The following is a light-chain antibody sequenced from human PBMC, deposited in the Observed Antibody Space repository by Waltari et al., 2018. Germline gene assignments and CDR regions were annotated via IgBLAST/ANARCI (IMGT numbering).Light chain of an antibody. V-gene: IGKV1-5*03. CDR1: QSISHW. Sequence: DVQMTQSPSTLSASVGDRVPIPCRASQSISHWLAWYQQKPGKAPKVLIYKASNLESGVPSRFSGSGWGTEFTLTISSLQPDDFATYYCQQYSSYSRTFGQGTKVEIK. CDR3: QQYSSYSRT. J-gene: IGKJ1*01. CDR2: KAS.